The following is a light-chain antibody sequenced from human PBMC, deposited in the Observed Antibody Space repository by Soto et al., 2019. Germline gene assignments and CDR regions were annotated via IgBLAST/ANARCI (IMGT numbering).Light chain of an antibody. Sequence: QSVLTQPPSVSEAPRQRVTISCSGSSSNIGNNAVNWYQQLPGKAPKLLIYYDDLLPSGVSDRFSGSKSGTSASLAISGLQSEDEADYYCAEWDDSLNGRVFGTGTNVTVL. CDR3: AEWDDSLNGRV. CDR1: SSNIGNNA. V-gene: IGLV1-36*01. J-gene: IGLJ1*01. CDR2: YDD.